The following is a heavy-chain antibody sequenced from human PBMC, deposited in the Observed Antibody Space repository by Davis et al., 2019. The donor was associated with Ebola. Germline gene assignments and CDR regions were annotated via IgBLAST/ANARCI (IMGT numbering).Heavy chain of an antibody. CDR3: PRLGVGYCSGGSCYSAYGMDV. J-gene: IGHJ6*02. Sequence: PGGSLRLSCAASGFTFSSYEMNWVRQAPGKGLEWVSYISSSGSTIYYADSVKGRFTISKDNAKNSLYLQMNSLRAEDTAVYYCPRLGVGYCSGGSCYSAYGMDVWGQGTTVTVSS. CDR2: ISSSGSTI. D-gene: IGHD2-15*01. CDR1: GFTFSSYE. V-gene: IGHV3-48*03.